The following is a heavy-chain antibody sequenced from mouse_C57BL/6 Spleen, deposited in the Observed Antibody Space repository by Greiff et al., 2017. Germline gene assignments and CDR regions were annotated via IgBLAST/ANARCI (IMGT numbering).Heavy chain of an antibody. J-gene: IGHJ4*01. CDR3: ANYCDEAMDY. CDR2: IYPGDGDT. D-gene: IGHD1-1*01. V-gene: IGHV1-80*01. CDR1: GYAFSSYW. Sequence: VKLQQSGAELVKPGASVKISCKASGYAFSSYWMNWVKQRPGQGLEWIGQIYPGDGDTNYNGKFKGKATLTADTSSSTAYMQLSSLTSEDSAVYFCANYCDEAMDYWGQGTSVTVSS.